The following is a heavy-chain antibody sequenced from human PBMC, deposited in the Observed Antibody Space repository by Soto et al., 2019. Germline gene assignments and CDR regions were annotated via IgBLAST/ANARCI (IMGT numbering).Heavy chain of an antibody. CDR2: THYSGAT. V-gene: IGHV4-31*03. Sequence: QVQLPASGPGLVKPSQTLSLTCTVSGGPFPTGGYYWSWIRQEPGKGLEWIGYTHYSGATSYSPSRRIRGTIATETSKTQFSLRLRSVTSADTAVYCCARGDSQVSSVFAYWGQGMLVTVSS. D-gene: IGHD3-16*01. CDR1: GGPFPTGGYY. J-gene: IGHJ4*02. CDR3: ARGDSQVSSVFAY.